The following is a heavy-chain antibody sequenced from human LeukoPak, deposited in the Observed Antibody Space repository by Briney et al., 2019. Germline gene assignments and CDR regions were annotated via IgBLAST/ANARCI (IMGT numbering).Heavy chain of an antibody. D-gene: IGHD6-13*01. Sequence: SETLSLTCTVSGGSISSYYWSWIRQPPGKGLEWIGYIYYSGSTNYNPSLKSRVTISVDTSKNQFSLKLSSVTAADTAVYYCARHGSSSWYLYYYYGMDVWGQGTTVTVSS. V-gene: IGHV4-59*01. CDR1: GGSISSYY. J-gene: IGHJ6*02. CDR2: IYYSGST. CDR3: ARHGSSSWYLYYYYGMDV.